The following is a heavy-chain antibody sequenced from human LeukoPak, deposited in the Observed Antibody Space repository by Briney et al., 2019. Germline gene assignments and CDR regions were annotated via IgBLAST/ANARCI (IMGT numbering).Heavy chain of an antibody. CDR3: ARVAAATYCSSTSCYDAIDI. CDR2: IYTSGST. D-gene: IGHD2-2*01. Sequence: SETLSLTCTVSGGSISSGSYYWSWIRQPAGKGLEWIGRIYTSGSTNHNPSLKSRVTISVDTSTNQFSLKLSSVTAADTAVYYCARVAAATYCSSTSCYDAIDIWGQGTMVTVSS. J-gene: IGHJ3*02. CDR1: GGSISSGSYY. V-gene: IGHV4-61*02.